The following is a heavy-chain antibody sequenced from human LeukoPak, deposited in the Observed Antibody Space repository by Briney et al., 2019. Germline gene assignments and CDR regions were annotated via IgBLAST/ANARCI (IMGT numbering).Heavy chain of an antibody. CDR3: AKRGVVIRVILVGFHKEAYYFDS. D-gene: IGHD3-22*01. J-gene: IGHJ4*02. CDR1: GITLSNYA. V-gene: IGHV3-23*01. CDR2: ISGSGGGT. Sequence: GGSLRLSCAVSGITLSNYAMTWVRQAPGKGLEWVAGISGSGGGTNYADSVKGRFTISRDNYKNTLYLQMNSMGAEDTAVYFCAKRGVVIRVILVGFHKEAYYFDSWGQGALVTVSS.